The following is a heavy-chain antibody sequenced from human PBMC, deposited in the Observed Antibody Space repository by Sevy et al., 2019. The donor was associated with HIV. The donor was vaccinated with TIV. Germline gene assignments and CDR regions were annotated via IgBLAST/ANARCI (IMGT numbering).Heavy chain of an antibody. CDR3: ARETVSGYNL. Sequence: GGSLRLSCVASGFSVGSNYISWVRRAPGKGLEWVSDIYAGGNTYYADSVKVRFTISRDNSKNTVYLQMNSLRAEDTAAYYCARETVSGYNLWGQGTLVTVSS. CDR2: IYAGGNT. CDR1: GFSVGSNY. D-gene: IGHD5-12*01. V-gene: IGHV3-53*01. J-gene: IGHJ4*01.